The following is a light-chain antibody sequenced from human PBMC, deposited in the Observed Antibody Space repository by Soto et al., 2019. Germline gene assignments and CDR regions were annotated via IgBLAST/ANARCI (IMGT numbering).Light chain of an antibody. J-gene: IGLJ2*01. V-gene: IGLV1-40*01. Sequence: QSVLTQPPSVSGVPGQRVTISCTGSSSNIGAGYDVHWYQQLPGTAPKLLIYGNSNRPSGVPDRFSGSKSVTSASLAITGLQAEEEADYYCQSYDRSLSGSVFGGGTQLTVL. CDR2: GNS. CDR3: QSYDRSLSGSV. CDR1: SSNIGAGYD.